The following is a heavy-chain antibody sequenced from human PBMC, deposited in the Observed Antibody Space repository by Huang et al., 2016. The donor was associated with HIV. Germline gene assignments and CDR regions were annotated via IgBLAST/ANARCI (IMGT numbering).Heavy chain of an antibody. CDR1: GISFSTSGVG. CDR3: AHRRVAAAPFFFDI. CDR2: IYWDDDK. V-gene: IGHV2-5*02. Sequence: QITLKESGPTLVKPTQTLTLTCTFSGISFSTSGVGVGWFRQHPGKDLEWLAHIYWDDDKRYSPSLNSRLTISKDTSENRVVLTMTNVDPGDTATYYCAHRRVAAAPFFFDIWGPGVLVIVSS. D-gene: IGHD2-15*01. J-gene: IGHJ4*02.